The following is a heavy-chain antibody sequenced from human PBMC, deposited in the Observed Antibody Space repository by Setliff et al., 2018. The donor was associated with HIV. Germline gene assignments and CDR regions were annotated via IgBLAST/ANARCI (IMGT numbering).Heavy chain of an antibody. CDR1: EGCITGYY. D-gene: IGHD3-22*01. Sequence: SETLSLTCTVSEGCITGYYWTWIRQPPGRGLEWIGYIFYSGTTKFNPSLKSRAAISVDSSNNQFSLKMTSVTAADTAVYFCARFNALLGSSTYYDYWGPGLLVTVSS. CDR2: IFYSGTT. CDR3: ARFNALLGSSTYYDY. V-gene: IGHV4-59*01. J-gene: IGHJ4*02.